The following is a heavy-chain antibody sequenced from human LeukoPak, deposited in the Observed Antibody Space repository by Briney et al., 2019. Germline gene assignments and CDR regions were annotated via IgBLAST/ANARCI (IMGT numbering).Heavy chain of an antibody. V-gene: IGHV3-30-3*01. CDR2: ISYDGSNK. CDR3: ARGEVVAATYLTFDY. CDR1: GFTFSSYA. Sequence: SGGSLRLSCAASGFTFSSYAMHWVRQAPGKGLEWVAVISYDGSNKYYADSVKGRFTISRDNSKNTLYLQMNSLRAEDTAVYYCARGEVVAATYLTFDYWGQGTLVTVSS. D-gene: IGHD2-15*01. J-gene: IGHJ4*02.